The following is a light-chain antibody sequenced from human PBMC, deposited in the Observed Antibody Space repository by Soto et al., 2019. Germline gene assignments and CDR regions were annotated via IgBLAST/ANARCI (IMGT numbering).Light chain of an antibody. CDR2: DTS. CDR3: QQYNNWPPIT. V-gene: IGKV3-15*01. CDR1: QVISAS. Sequence: PQSPSTLSASVGERFTTTCRASQVISASLAWYQHKPGQAPRLLIYDTSTRATGIPDRFSGSGCGTEFTLTISSLQSEDLAVYYCQQYNNWPPITVGQGTRLEIK. J-gene: IGKJ5*01.